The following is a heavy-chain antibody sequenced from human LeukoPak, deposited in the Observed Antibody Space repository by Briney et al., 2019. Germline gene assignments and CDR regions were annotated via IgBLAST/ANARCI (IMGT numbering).Heavy chain of an antibody. CDR1: GLTFSSYA. CDR3: ARYPRHTGTTEPYDSFDI. D-gene: IGHD1-1*01. CDR2: ISASGLST. V-gene: IGHV3-23*01. J-gene: IGHJ3*02. Sequence: PGGSLRLSCATCGLTFSSYAVSWVRQSLGKGLKWVSGISASGLSTYYVDSVKGRFTISTDHSKNTLYLQMTRLRAVDTALYYCARYPRHTGTTEPYDSFDIWGRGTMVTVSS.